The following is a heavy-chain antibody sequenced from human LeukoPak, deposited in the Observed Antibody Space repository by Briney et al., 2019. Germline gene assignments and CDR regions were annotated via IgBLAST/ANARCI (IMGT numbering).Heavy chain of an antibody. J-gene: IGHJ6*03. CDR2: INPNSGGT. D-gene: IGHD6-13*01. CDR1: GYTFTGYY. CDR3: ARITIAAAGSYYYMDV. Sequence: ASVKVSCKAPGYTFTGYYMHWVRQAPGQGLEWMGWINPNSGGTNYAQKFQGRVTMTRDTSISTAYMELSRLRSDDTAVYYCARITIAAAGSYYYMDVWGKGTTVTVSS. V-gene: IGHV1-2*02.